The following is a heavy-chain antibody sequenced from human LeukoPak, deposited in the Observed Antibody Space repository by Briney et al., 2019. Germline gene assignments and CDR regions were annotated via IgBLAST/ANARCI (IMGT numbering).Heavy chain of an antibody. J-gene: IGHJ4*02. Sequence: GGSLRLSCAASGFTFSSYGMHWVRQAPGKGLEWVAVIWYDGSNKYYADSVKGRFTISRDNSKNTLYLQMNSLRAEDTAVYYCARSYGWYHGGADCWGQGTLVTVSS. CDR1: GFTFSSYG. D-gene: IGHD6-19*01. CDR2: IWYDGSNK. V-gene: IGHV3-33*01. CDR3: ARSYGWYHGGADC.